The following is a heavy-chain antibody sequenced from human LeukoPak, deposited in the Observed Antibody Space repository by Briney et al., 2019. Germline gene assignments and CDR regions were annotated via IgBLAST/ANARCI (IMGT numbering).Heavy chain of an antibody. CDR2: INPGGGST. Sequence: ASVKVSCKASGYTFTSYYMHWVRQGPGQGLEWMGIINPGGGSTSYAQKFQGRVTMTRDTSTSTVYMELSSLRSEDTAVYYCGRGESSRWSSPVSTTHFYSTMDVWGQGTTVTVSS. CDR1: GYTFTSYY. V-gene: IGHV1-46*01. CDR3: GRGESSRWSSPVSTTHFYSTMDV. D-gene: IGHD6-13*01. J-gene: IGHJ6*02.